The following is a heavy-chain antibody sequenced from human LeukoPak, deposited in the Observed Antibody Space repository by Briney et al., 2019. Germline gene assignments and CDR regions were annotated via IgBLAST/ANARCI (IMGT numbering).Heavy chain of an antibody. J-gene: IGHJ4*02. CDR1: GFMFSNYA. V-gene: IGHV3-23*01. Sequence: GESLRLSCAASGFMFSNYAMHWVRQAPGKGLEWVSTVGLSAASTYFAVSVKGRFTVSRDSAKNTISLQMTSLRTDDTAVYFCVKNWGGYYFDYWGQGTLVTVSS. CDR3: VKNWGGYYFDY. CDR2: VGLSAAST. D-gene: IGHD7-27*01.